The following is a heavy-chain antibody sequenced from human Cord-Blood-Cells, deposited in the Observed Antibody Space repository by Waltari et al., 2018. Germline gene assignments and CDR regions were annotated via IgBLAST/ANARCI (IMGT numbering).Heavy chain of an antibody. CDR2: IYSGGST. CDR3: ARSYSNYYYYGMDV. CDR1: GFTVSSNY. D-gene: IGHD4-4*01. J-gene: IGHJ6*02. V-gene: IGHV3-53*01. Sequence: EVQLVESGGGLIQPGGSLRLSCAASGFTVSSNYMSWVRQAPGKGRGGFSFIYSGGSTYDADSVKCRFTISRDNSKNTLYLQMNSLRAEDTAVYYCARSYSNYYYYGMDVWGQGTTVTVSS.